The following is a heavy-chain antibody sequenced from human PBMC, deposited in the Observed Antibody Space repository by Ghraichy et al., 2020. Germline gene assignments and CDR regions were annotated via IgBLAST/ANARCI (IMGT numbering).Heavy chain of an antibody. J-gene: IGHJ2*01. CDR2: IYTSGST. CDR3: ARDTYYYDSSGYYLSFRYFDL. Sequence: SETLSLTCTVSGGSISSYYWSWIRQPAGKGLEWIGRIYTSGSTNYNPSLKSRVTMSVDTSKNQFSLKLSSVTAADTAVYYCARDTYYYDSSGYYLSFRYFDLWGRGTLVTVSS. V-gene: IGHV4-4*07. D-gene: IGHD3-22*01. CDR1: GGSISSYY.